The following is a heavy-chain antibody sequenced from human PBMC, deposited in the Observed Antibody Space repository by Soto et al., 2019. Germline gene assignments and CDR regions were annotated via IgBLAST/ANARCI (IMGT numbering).Heavy chain of an antibody. CDR3: AIEYSSSPPYYPIGY. D-gene: IGHD6-6*01. CDR2: IIPIFGTA. Sequence: QVQLVQSGAEVKKPGSSVKVSCKASGGTFSSYSISWVRQAPGQGLEGMGGIIPIFGTANYAQQFQGRVTMTADESTSTAYMELSSLRSEDTAVYYCAIEYSSSPPYYPIGYWGQGTLVTVCS. J-gene: IGHJ4*02. V-gene: IGHV1-69*01. CDR1: GGTFSSYS.